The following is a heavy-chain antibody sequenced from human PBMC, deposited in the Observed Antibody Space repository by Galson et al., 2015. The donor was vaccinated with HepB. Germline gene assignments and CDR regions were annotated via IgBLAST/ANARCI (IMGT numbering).Heavy chain of an antibody. CDR3: ARDPYCSSTSCYTLFDY. V-gene: IGHV4-34*01. J-gene: IGHJ4*02. D-gene: IGHD2-2*02. CDR2: INHSGST. CDR1: GGSFSGYY. Sequence: TLSLTCAVYGGSFSGYYWSWIRQPPGKGLEWIGEINHSGSTNYNPSLKSRVTISVDTSKNQFSLKLSSVTAADTAVYYCARDPYCSSTSCYTLFDYWGQGTLVTVSS.